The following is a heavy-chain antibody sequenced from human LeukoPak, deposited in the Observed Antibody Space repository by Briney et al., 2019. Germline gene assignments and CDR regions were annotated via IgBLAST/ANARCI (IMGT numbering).Heavy chain of an antibody. V-gene: IGHV3-30*18. CDR1: GFTFSSYG. Sequence: PGGSLRLSCAASGFTFSSYGMHWVRQAPGKGLEWVAVISYDGSNKYYADSVKGRFTISRDNSKNTLYLQMNSLRAEDTAVYYCAKDLSLLWFGDEYYFDYWGQGTLVTVSS. CDR2: ISYDGSNK. J-gene: IGHJ4*02. D-gene: IGHD3-10*01. CDR3: AKDLSLLWFGDEYYFDY.